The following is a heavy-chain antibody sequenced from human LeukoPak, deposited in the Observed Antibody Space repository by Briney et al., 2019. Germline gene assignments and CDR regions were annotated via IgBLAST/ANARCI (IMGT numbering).Heavy chain of an antibody. CDR2: INSDGSST. J-gene: IGHJ4*02. Sequence: GGSLRLSCAASGLTFSSYWMHWVRQAPGKGLVWVSRINSDGSSTSYADSVKGRFTISRDNAKNTLYLQKNSLRAEDTAVYYCAREDIVVVPAMGYWGQGTLVTVSS. CDR1: GLTFSSYW. D-gene: IGHD2-2*01. CDR3: AREDIVVVPAMGY. V-gene: IGHV3-74*01.